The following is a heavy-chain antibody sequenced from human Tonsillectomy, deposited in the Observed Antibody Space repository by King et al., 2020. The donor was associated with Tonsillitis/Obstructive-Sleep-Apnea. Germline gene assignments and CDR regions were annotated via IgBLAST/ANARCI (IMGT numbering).Heavy chain of an antibody. CDR2: IWPDGRKK. CDR1: GFSFIRRA. V-gene: IGHV3-33*06. Sequence: VQLVESGGGVVQPGRSLRLSCAASGFSFIRRAMHWVRQAPGKGLEWVAVIWPDGRKKYFADSVEGRFTISRDNSKNTLYLQMDSLRVDDTAVYYCAKEGDYADSSGRGHYFDSWGLGMLVTVSS. CDR3: AKEGDYADSSGRGHYFDS. J-gene: IGHJ4*02. D-gene: IGHD3-22*01.